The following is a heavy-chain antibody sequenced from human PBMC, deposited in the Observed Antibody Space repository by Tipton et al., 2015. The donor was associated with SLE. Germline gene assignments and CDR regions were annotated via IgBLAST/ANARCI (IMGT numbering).Heavy chain of an antibody. D-gene: IGHD3-22*01. CDR2: IYSSGST. V-gene: IGHV4-61*09. CDR3: ARGPYYDWAFHI. CDR1: GGSISSGSYY. Sequence: TLFLTCTVSGGSISSGSYYWSWIRQPAGKGLEWIGNIYSSGSTNYNPSLKSRVTISVDTSNNEFSLNLKSVTATDTAVYYCARGPYYDWAFHIWGPGTMVTVSS. J-gene: IGHJ3*02.